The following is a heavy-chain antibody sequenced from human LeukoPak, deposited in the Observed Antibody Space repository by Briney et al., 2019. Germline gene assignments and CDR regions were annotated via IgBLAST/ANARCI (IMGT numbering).Heavy chain of an antibody. Sequence: GGSLRLSCAASGFTFDDYAMHWVRQAPGKGLEWVSGISWNSGSIGYADSVKGRFTISRDNAKNSLYLQMNSLRAEDTALYYCAKDQAHPLYGDAFDIWGQGTMVTVSS. D-gene: IGHD2/OR15-2a*01. V-gene: IGHV3-9*01. J-gene: IGHJ3*02. CDR3: AKDQAHPLYGDAFDI. CDR1: GFTFDDYA. CDR2: ISWNSGSI.